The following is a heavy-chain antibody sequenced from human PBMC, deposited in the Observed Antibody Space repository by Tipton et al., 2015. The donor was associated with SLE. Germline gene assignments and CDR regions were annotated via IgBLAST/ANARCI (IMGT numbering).Heavy chain of an antibody. D-gene: IGHD1-26*01. CDR2: IYYSGST. CDR1: GGSISSYY. CDR3: ARGGSYWAPFDY. V-gene: IGHV4-59*01. J-gene: IGHJ4*02. Sequence: GLVKPSETLSLACTVSGGSISSYYWSWIRQPPGKGLEWIGYIYYSGSTNCNPSLTSRVTISVDTSKNQFSLKLRSVTAADTTVYYCARGGSYWAPFDYWGQGTLVTVSS.